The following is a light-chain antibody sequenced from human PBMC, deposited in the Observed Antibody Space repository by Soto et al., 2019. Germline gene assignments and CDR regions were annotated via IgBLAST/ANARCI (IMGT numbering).Light chain of an antibody. V-gene: IGLV2-23*01. CDR2: EDI. CDR3: YTYAGGSTYL. Sequence: QSALTQPASGSGSPGQSITISCTGTRSEIRSNSLLSWYQHHPGKAPKLIIYEDIKGPSGVSNRFSGSKSGNTASLRISWLQAEDEADYYCYTYAGGSTYLFGTGTKVTVL. J-gene: IGLJ1*01. CDR1: RSEIRSNSL.